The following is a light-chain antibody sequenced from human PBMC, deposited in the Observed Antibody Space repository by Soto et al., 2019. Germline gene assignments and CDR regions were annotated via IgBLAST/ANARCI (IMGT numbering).Light chain of an antibody. V-gene: IGKV2D-29*01. CDR1: QSLLHSDGKTY. CDR3: QQYNNWPRIT. Sequence: DIVMTQTPLSLSVTPGQPASISCKSSQSLLHSDGKTYLYWYQQKPGQAPRLLISDASYRATGIPARFSGSGSGTEFTLTISGLQSEDFAVYYCQQYNNWPRITFGPGTKVDIK. J-gene: IGKJ3*01. CDR2: DAS.